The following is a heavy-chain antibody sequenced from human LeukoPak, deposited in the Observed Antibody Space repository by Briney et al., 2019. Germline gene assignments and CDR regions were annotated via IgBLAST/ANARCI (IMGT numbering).Heavy chain of an antibody. Sequence: GGSLRLSCAASGFTFNSYAMHWVRQAPGKGLEYVSAISSNGGSTYYADSVKGRFTISRDNSKNTLYLQMGSLRAEDMAVYYCARAPTVTSYYYYYMDVWGKGTTVTVSS. CDR1: GFTFNSYA. J-gene: IGHJ6*03. CDR2: ISSNGGST. CDR3: ARAPTVTSYYYYYMDV. D-gene: IGHD4-17*01. V-gene: IGHV3-64*02.